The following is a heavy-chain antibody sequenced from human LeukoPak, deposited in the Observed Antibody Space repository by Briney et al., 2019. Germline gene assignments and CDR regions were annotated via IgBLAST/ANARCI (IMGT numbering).Heavy chain of an antibody. J-gene: IGHJ4*02. V-gene: IGHV4-4*07. CDR2: IYTSGST. CDR3: ARDSGTYYYGSGSYYLGGVDY. Sequence: PSETLSLTCTVSGGSISSYYWSWIRQPAGKGLEWIGRIYTSGSTNYNPSLKSRVTMSVDTSKNQFSLKLSSVTAADTAVYYCARDSGTYYYGSGSYYLGGVDYWGQGTLVTVSS. D-gene: IGHD3-10*01. CDR1: GGSISSYY.